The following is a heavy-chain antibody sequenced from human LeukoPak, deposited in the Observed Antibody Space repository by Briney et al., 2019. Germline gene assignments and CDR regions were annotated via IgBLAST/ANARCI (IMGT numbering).Heavy chain of an antibody. D-gene: IGHD6-13*01. V-gene: IGHV3-23*01. Sequence: GGTLRLSCAASGFIFSRYGMSWVRQAPGKGLEWVSAISGSGGTTYYADSVKGRFTISRDNAKNSLYLQMNSLRAEDTAVYYCARSLIAAAGNHWFDPWGQGTLVTVSS. J-gene: IGHJ5*02. CDR1: GFIFSRYG. CDR2: ISGSGGTT. CDR3: ARSLIAAAGNHWFDP.